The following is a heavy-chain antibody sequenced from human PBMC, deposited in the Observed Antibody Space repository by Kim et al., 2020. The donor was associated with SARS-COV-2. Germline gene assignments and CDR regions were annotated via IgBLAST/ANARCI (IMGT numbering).Heavy chain of an antibody. D-gene: IGHD5-12*01. CDR2: IDGGGGTS. CDR3: ARTEYINDRALFDY. CDR1: GFRFTNYV. J-gene: IGHJ4*02. V-gene: IGHV3-23*01. Sequence: GGSLRLSCAASGFRFTNYVLNWVRQAPGKGLEWVSTIDGGGGTSDYADSVRGRFTISRDNSKNTLNLQMSSLRAEDTAVYYCARTEYINDRALFDYWGRGTLVIVSP.